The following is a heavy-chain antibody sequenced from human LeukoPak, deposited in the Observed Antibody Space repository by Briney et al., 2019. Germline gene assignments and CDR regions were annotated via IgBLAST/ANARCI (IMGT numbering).Heavy chain of an antibody. D-gene: IGHD6-13*01. CDR1: GGSISSGGYS. CDR3: ARDRGIAAAGTCWFDP. Sequence: SQTLSLTCAVSGGSISSGGYSWSWIRQPPGKGLEWIGYIYHSGSTYYNPSLKSRVTISVDRSKNQFSLKLSSVTAADTAVYYCARDRGIAAAGTCWFDPWGQGTLVTVSS. V-gene: IGHV4-30-2*01. CDR2: IYHSGST. J-gene: IGHJ5*02.